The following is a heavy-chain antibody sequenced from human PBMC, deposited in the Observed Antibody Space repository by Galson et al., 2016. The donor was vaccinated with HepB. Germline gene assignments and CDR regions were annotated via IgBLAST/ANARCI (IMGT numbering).Heavy chain of an antibody. D-gene: IGHD5-12*01. CDR1: GLTFSDHY. CDR2: IRDKANNYTT. V-gene: IGHV3-72*01. J-gene: IGHJ3*02. CDR3: AKPTNSDAFHI. Sequence: SLRLSCAASGLTFSDHYMDWVRQAPGKGLEWVGRIRDKANNYTTEYAASVEGRFSVPTDESKNSLYLQMNSLETEDTAVYYCAKPTNSDAFHIWGQGTMVTVSS.